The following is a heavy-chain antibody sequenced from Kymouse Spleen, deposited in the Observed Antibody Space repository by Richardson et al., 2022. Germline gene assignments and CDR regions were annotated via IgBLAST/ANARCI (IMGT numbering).Heavy chain of an antibody. CDR1: GFTFDDYA. D-gene: IGHD1-7*01. CDR2: ISWNSGSI. Sequence: EVQLVESGGGLVQPGRSLRLSCAASGFTFDDYAMHWVRQAPGKGLEWVSGISWNSGSIGYADSVKGRFTISRDNAKNSLYLQMNSLRAEDTALYYCAKDMLELRYYYYGMDVWGQGTTVTVSS. CDR3: AKDMLELRYYYYGMDV. J-gene: IGHJ6*02. V-gene: IGHV3-9*01.